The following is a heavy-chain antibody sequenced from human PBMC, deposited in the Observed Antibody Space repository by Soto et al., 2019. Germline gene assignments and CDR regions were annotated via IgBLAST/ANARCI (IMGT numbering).Heavy chain of an antibody. V-gene: IGHV3-33*01. J-gene: IGHJ4*02. D-gene: IGHD3-3*01. CDR2: IWYDGSNK. Sequence: QVQLVESGGGVVQPGRSLRLSCAASGFTFSSYGMHWVRQAPGKGLEWVAVIWYDGSNKYYADSVKGRFTISRDNSKNTLYLQMNSLRAEDTAVYYCARAGVWSGFPRTSYDFEFWGQGTLVTVSS. CDR1: GFTFSSYG. CDR3: ARAGVWSGFPRTSYDFEF.